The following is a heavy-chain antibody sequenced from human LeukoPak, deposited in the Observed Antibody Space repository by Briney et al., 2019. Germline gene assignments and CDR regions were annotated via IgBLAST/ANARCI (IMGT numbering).Heavy chain of an antibody. CDR3: ATVGVGASPFDY. CDR1: GYTFTDYY. V-gene: IGHV1-69-2*01. CDR2: VDPEDGET. Sequence: GASVKVSCKASGYTFTDYYMHWVQQAPGKGLEWMGRVDPEDGETIYAEKFQGRVTITADTSTDTAYMELSSLRSEDTAVYYCATVGVGASPFDYWGQGTLVTVSS. J-gene: IGHJ4*02. D-gene: IGHD1-26*01.